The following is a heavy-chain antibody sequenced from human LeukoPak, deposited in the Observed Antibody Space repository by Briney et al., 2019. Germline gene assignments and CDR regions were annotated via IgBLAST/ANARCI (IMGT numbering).Heavy chain of an antibody. V-gene: IGHV1-8*01. Sequence: GASVKDSCKASSYPLNSHDINWVREDARQRPEWMGWMNPNTVRTGFAQKFQDRLTMTRDTSISPAYLELSSLRSEDTAIYYCARLSQTPHYYSSGGYYQLGYWGQGTPFTVSS. CDR1: SYPLNSHD. CDR3: ARLSQTPHYYSSGGYYQLGY. D-gene: IGHD3-22*01. CDR2: MNPNTVRT. J-gene: IGHJ4*02.